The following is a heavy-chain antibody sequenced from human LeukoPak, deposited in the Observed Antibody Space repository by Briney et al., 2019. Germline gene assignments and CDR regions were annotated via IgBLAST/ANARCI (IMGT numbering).Heavy chain of an antibody. D-gene: IGHD5-18*01. Sequence: PSETLSLTCTVSGGSISSSYYYWGWVRQPPGKGLEWIGSLYYSGWSTYYNPSLKSRVTISVDTSKNQFSLKLNSVAAADTAVYYCAKETLWNSYGSYFDYWGQGTLVTVSS. CDR1: GGSISSSYYY. V-gene: IGHV4-39*02. J-gene: IGHJ4*02. CDR3: AKETLWNSYGSYFDY. CDR2: LYYSGWST.